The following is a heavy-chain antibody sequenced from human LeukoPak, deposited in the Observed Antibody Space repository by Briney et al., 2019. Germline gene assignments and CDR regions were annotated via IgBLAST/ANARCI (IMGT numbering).Heavy chain of an antibody. D-gene: IGHD2-21*01. CDR3: ARRDSFYGMDV. CDR1: GFTFTNAW. CDR2: IKSKTNGATT. Sequence: PGGSLRLSCAASGFTFTNAWMSWVRQAPGKGLEWVGRIKSKTNGATTDYAAPVKGRFTISRDDSKNTLYLQMNSLRAEDTAVYYCARRDSFYGMDVWGQGTTVTVSS. J-gene: IGHJ6*02. V-gene: IGHV3-15*01.